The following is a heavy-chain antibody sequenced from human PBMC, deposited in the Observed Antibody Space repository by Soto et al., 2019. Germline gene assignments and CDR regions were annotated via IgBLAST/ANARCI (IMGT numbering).Heavy chain of an antibody. Sequence: ASVKVSCKASGYTFTSYGISWVRQAPGQGLEWMGWISAYNGNTNYAQKLQGRVTMTTDTSTSTAYMELRSLRSDDTAVYYCAREGLVGATEGFYYYYGMDVWGQGTTVTVSS. CDR2: ISAYNGNT. CDR3: AREGLVGATEGFYYYYGMDV. V-gene: IGHV1-18*01. CDR1: GYTFTSYG. D-gene: IGHD1-26*01. J-gene: IGHJ6*02.